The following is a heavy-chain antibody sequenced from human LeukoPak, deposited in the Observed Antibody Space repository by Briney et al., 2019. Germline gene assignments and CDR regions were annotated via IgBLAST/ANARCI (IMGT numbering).Heavy chain of an antibody. V-gene: IGHV1-46*01. CDR2: INPSGGST. D-gene: IGHD3-3*01. CDR1: GYTFTSYY. CDR3: ARDRAIFGVVTHNYFDY. J-gene: IGHJ4*02. Sequence: GASVKASCKASGYTFTSYYMHWVRQAPGQGLEWMGIINPSGGSTSYAQKFQGRVTMTRDTSTSTVYMELSSLRSEDTAVYYCARDRAIFGVVTHNYFDYWGQGTLVTVSS.